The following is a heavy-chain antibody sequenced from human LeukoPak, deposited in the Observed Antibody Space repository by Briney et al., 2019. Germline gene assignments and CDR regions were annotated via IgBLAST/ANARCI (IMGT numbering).Heavy chain of an antibody. CDR2: ISSGSSYK. D-gene: IGHD6-19*01. Sequence: PGGSLRLSCAASGFTFSDYYMSWIRQAPGKGLEWVSYISSGSSYKNYADSVKGRFTISRDNAKNSLYLQMNSLRAEDTAVYYCARDRAGSRDAFDIWGQGTMVTVSS. V-gene: IGHV3-11*06. J-gene: IGHJ3*02. CDR3: ARDRAGSRDAFDI. CDR1: GFTFSDYY.